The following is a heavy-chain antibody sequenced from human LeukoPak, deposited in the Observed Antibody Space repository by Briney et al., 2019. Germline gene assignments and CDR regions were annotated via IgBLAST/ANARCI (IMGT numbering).Heavy chain of an antibody. Sequence: SQTLSLTCAISGDSVSSNSAAWNWIRQSPSRGLEWLGRTYYRSKWYNDYAVSVKSRITINPDTSKNQFSLQLNSVTPEDTAVYCCARDVWVTIFGVVIEKNFDYWGQGTLVTVSS. J-gene: IGHJ4*02. V-gene: IGHV6-1*01. D-gene: IGHD3-3*01. CDR1: GDSVSSNSAA. CDR2: TYYRSKWYN. CDR3: ARDVWVTIFGVVIEKNFDY.